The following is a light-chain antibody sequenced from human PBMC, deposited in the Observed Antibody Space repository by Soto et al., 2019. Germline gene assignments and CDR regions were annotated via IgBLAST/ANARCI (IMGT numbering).Light chain of an antibody. CDR2: SNN. CDR1: SSNIGSNY. CDR3: AAWADSLSAHV. Sequence: QSVLAQPPSASGTPGRRVTISCSGSSSNIGSNYVYWYQQLPGTAPKLLIYSNNQRPSGVPDRFSGSKSGTSASLAISGLRSEDEADYYCAAWADSLSAHVFGTESKVTLL. V-gene: IGLV1-47*02. J-gene: IGLJ1*01.